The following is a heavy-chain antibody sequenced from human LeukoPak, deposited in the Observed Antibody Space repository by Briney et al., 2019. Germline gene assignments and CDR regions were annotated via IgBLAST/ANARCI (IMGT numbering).Heavy chain of an antibody. CDR3: AKGHYYNILTGYSVRRGLDY. V-gene: IGHV3-30*02. CDR1: AFTFSSYG. J-gene: IGHJ4*02. CDR2: IRSDGSNK. D-gene: IGHD3-9*01. Sequence: PGGSLRLSCAASAFTFSSYGMHCVRQAPGKGLEWVAFIRSDGSNKYYADSVKGRFTISRDNSKNTLYLQMNSLRAEDTAVYYCAKGHYYNILTGYSVRRGLDYWGQGTLVTVSS.